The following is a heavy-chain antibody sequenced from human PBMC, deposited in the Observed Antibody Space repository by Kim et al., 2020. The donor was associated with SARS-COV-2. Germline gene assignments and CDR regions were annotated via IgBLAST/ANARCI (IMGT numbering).Heavy chain of an antibody. V-gene: IGHV3-48*03. J-gene: IGHJ6*02. Sequence: GGSLRPSCAASRFTFSSYEMNWVRQAPGKGLEWVSYISSSGSTIYYADSVKGRFTISRDNAKNSLYLQMNSLRAEDTAVYYCARVKEVTIFGVVIVGGNGMDVWGQGTTVTVSS. CDR3: ARVKEVTIFGVVIVGGNGMDV. CDR2: ISSSGSTI. CDR1: RFTFSSYE. D-gene: IGHD3-3*01.